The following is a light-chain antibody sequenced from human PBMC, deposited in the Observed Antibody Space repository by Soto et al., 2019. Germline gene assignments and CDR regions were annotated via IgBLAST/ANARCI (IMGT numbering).Light chain of an antibody. J-gene: IGKJ1*01. Sequence: EIVLTQSPGTLSLSPGERATLSCSASQTVSRTYLAWYQQKPGQAPRLLIYGASTRATGIPDRFSGSGSGTDFTLTINRLEPEDFAVYYCHQFDGSPRTFGQGTKV. V-gene: IGKV3-20*01. CDR1: QTVSRTY. CDR2: GAS. CDR3: HQFDGSPRT.